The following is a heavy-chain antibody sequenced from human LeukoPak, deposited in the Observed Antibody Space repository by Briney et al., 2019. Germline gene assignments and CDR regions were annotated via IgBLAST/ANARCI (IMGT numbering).Heavy chain of an antibody. CDR1: GGSISSSSYY. J-gene: IGHJ4*02. D-gene: IGHD1-26*01. CDR2: IYYSGST. V-gene: IGHV4-39*01. Sequence: SETLSLTCTVSGGSISSSSYYWGWIRQPPGKGLEWIGSIYYSGSTYYNPSLKSRVTISVDTSKNQFSLKLSSVTAADTAVYYCAAGPVGATTVFDYWGQGTLVTVSS. CDR3: AAGPVGATTVFDY.